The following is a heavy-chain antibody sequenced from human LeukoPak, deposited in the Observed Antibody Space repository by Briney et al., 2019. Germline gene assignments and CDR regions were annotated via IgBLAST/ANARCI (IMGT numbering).Heavy chain of an antibody. D-gene: IGHD4-17*01. CDR2: INHSGST. Sequence: SETLSLTCAVYGGSFSGYYWSWIRQPPGKGLEWIGEINHSGSTNYNPSLKSRVTISVDTSKNQFSLKLSSVTAADTAVYYCARAQDYGDYPFDYWGQGTLVTVSS. J-gene: IGHJ4*02. CDR3: ARAQDYGDYPFDY. CDR1: GGSFSGYY. V-gene: IGHV4-34*01.